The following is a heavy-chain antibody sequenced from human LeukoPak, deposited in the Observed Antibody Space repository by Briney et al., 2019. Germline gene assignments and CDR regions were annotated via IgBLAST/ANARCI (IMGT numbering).Heavy chain of an antibody. CDR3: AREASSTVTTFESAFDI. V-gene: IGHV3-21*01. Sequence: PGGSLRLSCAASGFTFSSYSMNWVRQAPGKGLEWVSSISSSSSYIYYADSVKGRFTISRDNAKNSLYLQMNSLRAEDTAVYYCAREASSTVTTFESAFDIWGQGTMVTVSS. D-gene: IGHD4-17*01. CDR1: GFTFSSYS. J-gene: IGHJ3*02. CDR2: ISSSSSYI.